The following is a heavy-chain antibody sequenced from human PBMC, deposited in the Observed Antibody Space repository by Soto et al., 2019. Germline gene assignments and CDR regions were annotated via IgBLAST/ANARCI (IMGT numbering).Heavy chain of an antibody. V-gene: IGHV6-1*01. CDR2: TYYRSKWYN. J-gene: IGHJ6*02. Sequence: PSQTLSLTCAISGDSVSSNSAAWNWIRQSPSRGLEWLGRTYYRSKWYNDYAVSVKSRITINPDTSKNQFSLQLNSVTPEDTAVYYCARDTFDYYGSGSYGGGYYYGMDLWGQGTTVTVS. CDR3: ARDTFDYYGSGSYGGGYYYGMDL. D-gene: IGHD3-10*01. CDR1: GDSVSSNSAA.